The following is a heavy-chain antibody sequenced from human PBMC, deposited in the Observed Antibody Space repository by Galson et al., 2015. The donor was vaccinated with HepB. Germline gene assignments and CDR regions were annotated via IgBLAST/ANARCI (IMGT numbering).Heavy chain of an antibody. CDR1: GFTFSSYW. V-gene: IGHV3-74*01. CDR2: INSDGSST. D-gene: IGHD4-17*01. CDR3: AREHGDYLVLSPTFDY. Sequence: SLRLSCAASGFTFSSYWMHWVRQAPGKGLVWVSRINSDGSSTSYADSVKGRFTISRDNAKNTLYLQMNSLRAEDTAVYYCAREHGDYLVLSPTFDYWGQGTLVTVSS. J-gene: IGHJ4*02.